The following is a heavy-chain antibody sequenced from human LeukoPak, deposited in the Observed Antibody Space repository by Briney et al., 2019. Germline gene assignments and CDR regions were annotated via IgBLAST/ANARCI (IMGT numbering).Heavy chain of an antibody. J-gene: IGHJ5*02. CDR2: IYYSGST. CDR1: GGSSSSSRYY. Sequence: SETLSLTCTVSGGSSSSSRYYWGWIRQPPGKGLEWIASIYYSGSTYYNPSLKSRVRVSVDTSKNQFSLKLSSVTAADTAVYYCARHPYQLLWLTWFDPWGQGTLVTVSS. V-gene: IGHV4-39*01. D-gene: IGHD2-2*01. CDR3: ARHPYQLLWLTWFDP.